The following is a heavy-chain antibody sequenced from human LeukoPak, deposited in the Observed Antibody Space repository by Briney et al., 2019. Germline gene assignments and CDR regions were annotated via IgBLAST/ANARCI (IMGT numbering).Heavy chain of an antibody. CDR3: ARGHYGGNRYFDI. CDR1: AYTFRSYE. Sequence: GASVKVSCKASAYTFRSYEINWVRQAPGQGREWVGWIHPNSGKTGYAQKFQGRVTMTRDISTETAFMELSSLKFDDTAIFYCARGHYGGNRYFDIWGQGTLGTVSS. CDR2: IHPNSGKT. V-gene: IGHV1-8*01. J-gene: IGHJ4*02. D-gene: IGHD4-23*01.